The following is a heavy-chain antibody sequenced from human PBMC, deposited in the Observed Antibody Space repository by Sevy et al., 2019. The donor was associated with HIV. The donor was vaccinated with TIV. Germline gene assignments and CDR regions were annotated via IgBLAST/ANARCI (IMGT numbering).Heavy chain of an antibody. D-gene: IGHD6-19*01. Sequence: SETLSLTCPVSGGSISSSSYYWGWIRQPPGKGLEWIGSIYYSGSKYYNPSLKSRVTISVDTSKNQFSLKLSSVTAADTAVYYCARHHPHDSGWYYFDYWGQGTLVTVSS. CDR2: IYYSGSK. J-gene: IGHJ4*02. CDR3: ARHHPHDSGWYYFDY. V-gene: IGHV4-39*01. CDR1: GGSISSSSYY.